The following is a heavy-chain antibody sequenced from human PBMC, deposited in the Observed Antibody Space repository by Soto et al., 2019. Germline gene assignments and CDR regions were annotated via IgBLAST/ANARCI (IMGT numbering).Heavy chain of an antibody. CDR1: GGSISSYY. D-gene: IGHD6-13*01. Sequence: SETLSLTCTVSGGSISSYYWSWIRQPPGKGLEWIGYIYYSGSTNYNPSLKSRVTISVDTSKTQFSLKLSSVTAADTAVYYCARLDLYSSRQFDYWGQGTLVTVSS. V-gene: IGHV4-59*08. CDR2: IYYSGST. CDR3: ARLDLYSSRQFDY. J-gene: IGHJ4*02.